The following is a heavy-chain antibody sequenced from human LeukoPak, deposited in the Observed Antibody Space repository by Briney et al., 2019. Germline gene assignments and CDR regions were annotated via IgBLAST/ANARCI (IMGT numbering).Heavy chain of an antibody. CDR1: GFTFSDYS. Sequence: GGSLRLSCAASGFTFSDYSFNWVRQAPGKGLEWVSYISSSGSPIYYADSLKGRFTISRDNAKNSLYLQMNSLRAEDTAVYYCARDAVDTANAVWGQGTTVTVSS. CDR2: ISSSGSPI. CDR3: ARDAVDTANAV. V-gene: IGHV3-48*01. D-gene: IGHD5-18*01. J-gene: IGHJ6*02.